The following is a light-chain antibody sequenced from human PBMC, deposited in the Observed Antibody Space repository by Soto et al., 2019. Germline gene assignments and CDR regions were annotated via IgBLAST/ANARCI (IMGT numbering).Light chain of an antibody. Sequence: EVVLTQSPATLSLSPGERATLSCRTSQSVSNYLAWYQQKPGQAPRLLIYDASNRATGIPARFSGSGSGTDFTLTISSLEPEDFAVYYCQQRSNWPPNTFGQGTRLEIK. CDR1: QSVSNY. CDR2: DAS. V-gene: IGKV3-11*01. CDR3: QQRSNWPPNT. J-gene: IGKJ5*01.